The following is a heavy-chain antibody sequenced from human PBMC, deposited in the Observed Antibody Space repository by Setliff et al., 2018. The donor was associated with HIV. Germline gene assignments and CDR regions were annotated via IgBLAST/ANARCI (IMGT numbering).Heavy chain of an antibody. D-gene: IGHD3-22*01. CDR2: INSDGSST. Sequence: PGGSLRLSCAASGFTVATYPLSWVRQAPGKGLLWVSHINSDGSSTTYADSVKGRFTISRDNAKNTLYLQMNSLRAEDTAVYYCARVRAYYYDSRGYPDYWGQGTLVTVSS. CDR1: GFTVATYP. CDR3: ARVRAYYYDSRGYPDY. V-gene: IGHV3-74*03. J-gene: IGHJ4*02.